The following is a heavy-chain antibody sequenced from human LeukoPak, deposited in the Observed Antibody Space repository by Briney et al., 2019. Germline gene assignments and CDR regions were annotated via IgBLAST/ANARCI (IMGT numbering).Heavy chain of an antibody. CDR3: ARDWPQYSSSTEVGWFDP. CDR2: ISSSGSTI. J-gene: IGHJ5*02. V-gene: IGHV3-48*04. CDR1: GFTFSSYG. Sequence: GGSLRLSCAASGFTFSSYGMSWVRRAPGKGLEWVSYISSSGSTIYYADSVEGRFTISRDNAKNSLYLHMNRPRGEDTAVYYCARDWPQYSSSTEVGWFDPWGQGTLVTVSS. D-gene: IGHD6-13*01.